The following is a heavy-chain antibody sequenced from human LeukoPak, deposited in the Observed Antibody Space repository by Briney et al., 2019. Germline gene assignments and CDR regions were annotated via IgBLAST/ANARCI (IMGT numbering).Heavy chain of an antibody. CDR2: IIPIFGTA. Sequence: ASVKVSCKASGGTFSSYAISWVRQAPGQGLEWMGGIIPIFGTANYAQKFQGRVTITADESTSTAYMELSSLRSEDTAVYYCACAAAGIGDGMDVWGQGTTVTVS. V-gene: IGHV1-69*13. CDR1: GGTFSSYA. D-gene: IGHD6-13*01. J-gene: IGHJ6*02. CDR3: ACAAAGIGDGMDV.